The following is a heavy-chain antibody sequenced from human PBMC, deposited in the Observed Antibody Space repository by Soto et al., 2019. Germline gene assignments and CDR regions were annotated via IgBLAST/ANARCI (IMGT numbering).Heavy chain of an antibody. CDR3: ARGLSGDY. Sequence: QVQLVQSVPDVKKPGASVKVSCKASGYTFTTYSFIWVRQAPGQGLEWVGWISTYNGDTNYAQRLQGRVTMTTDTSKSAAYLELRSMSSDDTAVYYCARGLSGDYWGEGSLGTVSS. J-gene: IGHJ4*02. CDR2: ISTYNGDT. V-gene: IGHV1-18*01. CDR1: GYTFTTYS.